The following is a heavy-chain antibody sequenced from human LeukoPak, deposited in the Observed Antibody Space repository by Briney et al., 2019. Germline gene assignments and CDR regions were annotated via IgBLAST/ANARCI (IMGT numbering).Heavy chain of an antibody. V-gene: IGHV3-21*01. D-gene: IGHD6-19*01. CDR2: ISSSSSYI. J-gene: IGHJ4*02. Sequence: GGSLRLSCAASGFTFSSHSMNWVRQAPGKGLEWVSSISSSSSYIYYADSVKGRFTISRDNAKNSLYLQMNSLRAEDTAVYYCARGPVAGTGDYWGQGTLVTVSS. CDR1: GFTFSSHS. CDR3: ARGPVAGTGDY.